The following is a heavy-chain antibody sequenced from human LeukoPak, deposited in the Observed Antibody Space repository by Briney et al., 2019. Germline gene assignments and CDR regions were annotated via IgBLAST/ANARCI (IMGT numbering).Heavy chain of an antibody. J-gene: IGHJ4*02. V-gene: IGHV3-21*04. CDR2: ISSTGAYM. D-gene: IGHD3-10*01. CDR3: AKLYYYGSGSYYKAKYYFDY. CDR1: GFTFSSYS. Sequence: GGSLRLSCAASGFTFSSYSMNWVRQAPGKGLEWVSSISSTGAYMYYADSVKGRFTISRDNSKNTLYLQMNSLRAEDTAVYYCAKLYYYGSGSYYKAKYYFDYWGQGTLVTVSS.